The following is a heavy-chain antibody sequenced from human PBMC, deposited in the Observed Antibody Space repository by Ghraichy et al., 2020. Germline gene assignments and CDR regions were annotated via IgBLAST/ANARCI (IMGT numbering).Heavy chain of an antibody. CDR1: GGTFSSYA. CDR2: IIPIFGTA. V-gene: IGHV1-69*05. D-gene: IGHD5-12*01. J-gene: IGHJ6*02. Sequence: SVKVSCKASGGTFSSYAISWVRQAPGQGLEWMGGIIPIFGTANYAQKFQGRVTITTDESTSTAYMELSSLRSEDTAVYYCARGMSEIVATIDYYYYGMDVWGQGTTVTVSS. CDR3: ARGMSEIVATIDYYYYGMDV.